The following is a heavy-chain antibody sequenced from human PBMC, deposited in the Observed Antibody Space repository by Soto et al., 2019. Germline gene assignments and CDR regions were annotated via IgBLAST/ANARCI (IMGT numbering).Heavy chain of an antibody. Sequence: QVQLVQSGAEVKKPGSSVKVSCKASVGTFSSYTISWVRQAPGQGLEWMGRIISILGIANYAQKFQGRVTISAYKSTSPAHMELSSLRSEDTAVYYCNLIQFDVDYYYYMDVWGKGTTVTVSS. CDR3: NLIQFDVDYYYYMDV. V-gene: IGHV1-69*02. J-gene: IGHJ6*03. CDR2: IISILGIA. D-gene: IGHD3-16*01. CDR1: VGTFSSYT.